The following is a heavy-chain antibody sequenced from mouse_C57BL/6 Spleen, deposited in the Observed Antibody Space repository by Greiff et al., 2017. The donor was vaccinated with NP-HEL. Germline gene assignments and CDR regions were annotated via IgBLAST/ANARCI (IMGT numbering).Heavy chain of an antibody. V-gene: IGHV2-9-1*01. J-gene: IGHJ4*01. CDR2: IWTGGGT. CDR3: ARNYYCYYTDAKDY. CDR1: GFSLTSYA. Sequence: VKLVESGPGLVAPSQSLSITCTVSGFSLTSYAISWVRQPPGKGLEWLGVIWTGGGTNYNSALKSRLSISKANSKSQVFLKMNSLQTDDTARYDCARNYYCYYTDAKDYWGQGTSVTVSS. D-gene: IGHD2-3*01.